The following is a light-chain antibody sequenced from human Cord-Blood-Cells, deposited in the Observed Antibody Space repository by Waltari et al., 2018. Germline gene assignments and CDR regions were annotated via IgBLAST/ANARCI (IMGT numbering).Light chain of an antibody. Sequence: DIVLTQSPGTLSLSPGERATLSCRASPSVSSSYLAWYQQKPGQAPRLLIYGASSRATGIPDRFSGSGSGTDFTLTISRLEPEDFAVYYCQQYGSSPPTFGQGTKVEIK. V-gene: IGKV3-20*01. CDR3: QQYGSSPPT. J-gene: IGKJ1*01. CDR1: PSVSSSY. CDR2: GAS.